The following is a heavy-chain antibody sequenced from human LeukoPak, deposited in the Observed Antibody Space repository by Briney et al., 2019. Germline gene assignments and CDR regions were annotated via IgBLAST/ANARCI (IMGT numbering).Heavy chain of an antibody. Sequence: KASETLSLTCTVSGGSISSSSYYWGWIRQPPGKGLEWIGSIYYSGSTYYNPSLKSRVTTSVDTSKNQFSLKLSSVTAADTAVYYCASSRNIAARPYYFDYWGQGTLVTVSS. D-gene: IGHD6-6*01. CDR3: ASSRNIAARPYYFDY. CDR2: IYYSGST. CDR1: GGSISSSSYY. J-gene: IGHJ4*02. V-gene: IGHV4-39*01.